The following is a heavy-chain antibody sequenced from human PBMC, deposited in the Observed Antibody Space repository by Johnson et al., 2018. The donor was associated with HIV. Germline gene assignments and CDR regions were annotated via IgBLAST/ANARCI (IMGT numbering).Heavy chain of an antibody. CDR2: INWNGGST. J-gene: IGHJ3*01. D-gene: IGHD2-8*01. V-gene: IGHV3-20*04. CDR3: TTRGFYCTDGVCHGVFDF. CDR1: GFTFDDYG. Sequence: VQLVESGGGVVRPGGSLRLSCAASGFTFDDYGMSWVRQAPGKGLEWVSGINWNGGSTGYADSVKGRFSISRDNAKKSLYLQMNNLRAEDTALYYCTTRGFYCTDGVCHGVFDFWGQGTVVSVSS.